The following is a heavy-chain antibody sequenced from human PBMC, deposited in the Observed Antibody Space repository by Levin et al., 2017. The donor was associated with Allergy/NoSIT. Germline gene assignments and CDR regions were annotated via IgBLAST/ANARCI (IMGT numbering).Heavy chain of an antibody. J-gene: IGHJ4*02. CDR2: ISYDGSKK. Sequence: GGSLRLSCAASGFTFRSHAVHWVRQAPGKGLEGVAVISYDGSKKHYADSVKGRFTISRDNSKNTLYLQMNSLRAEDTAVYYCAIVGSITGLSDFWGQGTLVTVSS. V-gene: IGHV3-30-3*01. CDR3: AIVGSITGLSDF. D-gene: IGHD1-26*01. CDR1: GFTFRSHA.